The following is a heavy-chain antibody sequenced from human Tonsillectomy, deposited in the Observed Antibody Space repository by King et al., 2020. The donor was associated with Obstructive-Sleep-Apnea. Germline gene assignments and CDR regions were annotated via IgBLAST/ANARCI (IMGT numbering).Heavy chain of an antibody. V-gene: IGHV3-23*04. CDR2: IIGSGGFT. D-gene: IGHD5-12*01. CDR3: AKSSGYDYADFDY. Sequence: VQLVESGGGLVQPGGSLRLSCAASVFTFSNYAMSWVRQAPEKGLQWVSTIIGSGGFTNYADSVKGRLTISSDNSKNTLYLQMNSRRAEDTAVYYCAKSSGYDYADFDYWGQGTLVTVSS. CDR1: VFTFSNYA. J-gene: IGHJ4*02.